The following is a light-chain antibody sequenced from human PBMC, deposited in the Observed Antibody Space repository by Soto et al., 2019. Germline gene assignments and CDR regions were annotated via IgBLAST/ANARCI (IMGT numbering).Light chain of an antibody. V-gene: IGLV2-8*01. Sequence: QSALTQPPSASGSPGQSVTISCTGTSSDVGAYNSVSWYQQHPGKAPQLMMYEVSKRPSGVPDRFSGSKSGNTASLTVSGLQTEDEADYYCSSYVGNKMGVFGPGSKLTVL. CDR2: EVS. CDR1: SSDVGAYNS. J-gene: IGLJ1*01. CDR3: SSYVGNKMGV.